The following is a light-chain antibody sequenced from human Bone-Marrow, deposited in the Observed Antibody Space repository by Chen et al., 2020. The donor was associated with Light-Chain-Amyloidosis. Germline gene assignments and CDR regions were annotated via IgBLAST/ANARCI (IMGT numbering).Light chain of an antibody. V-gene: IGKV3-11*01. CDR2: DAS. J-gene: IGKJ1*01. Sequence: EIVLTQSPATLSLSPGERATLSCRASQSVTSYLAWYQQKPGQAPRLLIYDASNRATCIPARFSGSGSGAGFTLTMSGLERADFAVYYGQQRSSWPPWAVGQGTKVEIK. CDR3: QQRSSWPPWA. CDR1: QSVTSY.